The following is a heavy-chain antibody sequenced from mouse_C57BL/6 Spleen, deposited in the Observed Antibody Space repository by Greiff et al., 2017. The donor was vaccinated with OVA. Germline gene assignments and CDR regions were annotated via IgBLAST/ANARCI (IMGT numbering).Heavy chain of an antibody. CDR1: GFNIKDDY. D-gene: IGHD1-1*01. Sequence: VQLKQSGAELVRPGASVKLSCTASGFNIKDDYMHWVKQRPEQGLEWIGWIDPENGDTEYASKFQGKATITADTSSNTAYLQLSSLTSEDTAVYYCTPITTVVARRYFDVWGTGTTVTVSS. CDR3: TPITTVVARRYFDV. CDR2: IDPENGDT. V-gene: IGHV14-4*01. J-gene: IGHJ1*03.